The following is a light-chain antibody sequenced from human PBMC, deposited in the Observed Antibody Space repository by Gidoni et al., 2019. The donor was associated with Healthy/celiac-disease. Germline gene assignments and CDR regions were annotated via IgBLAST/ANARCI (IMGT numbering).Light chain of an antibody. CDR2: GAS. J-gene: IGKJ2*01. Sequence: EIVMTQSPATLSVSPGERATLSCRASQSVSSNLAWYQQKPGHAPRLLIYGASTRATGLPARFSGSGSGTEFTLTISSLQSEDFAVYYCQQSGTFGQGTKLEIK. CDR3: QQSGT. CDR1: QSVSSN. V-gene: IGKV3-15*01.